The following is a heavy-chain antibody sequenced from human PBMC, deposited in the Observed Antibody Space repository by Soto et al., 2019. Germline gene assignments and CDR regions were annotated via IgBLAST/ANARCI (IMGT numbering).Heavy chain of an antibody. Sequence: SETLSLTCAVYGGSFSGYYWSWIRQPPGKGLEWIGEINHSGSTNYNPSLKSRDTISVDTSKNQFSLKLSSVTAADTAVYYCATSRPYGSWSYYNDDYYYYMDGWGQGTTVPVSS. J-gene: IGHJ6*03. CDR3: ATSRPYGSWSYYNDDYYYYMDG. CDR1: GGSFSGYY. V-gene: IGHV4-34*01. D-gene: IGHD3-10*01. CDR2: INHSGST.